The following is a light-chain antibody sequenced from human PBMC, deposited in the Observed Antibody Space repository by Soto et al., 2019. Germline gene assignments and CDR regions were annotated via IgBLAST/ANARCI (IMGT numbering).Light chain of an antibody. J-gene: IGLJ3*02. CDR1: SSDVGGYNY. CDR3: SSYTSSSTPYL. Sequence: QSVLTQPASVSGSPGQSITISCTGTSSDVGGYNYVSWYQQHPGKAPKLMIYDVSNRPSGVSNRFSGSKSGNTASLTISGLQAEDEADYYCSSYTSSSTPYLFGGGTKVTVL. CDR2: DVS. V-gene: IGLV2-14*01.